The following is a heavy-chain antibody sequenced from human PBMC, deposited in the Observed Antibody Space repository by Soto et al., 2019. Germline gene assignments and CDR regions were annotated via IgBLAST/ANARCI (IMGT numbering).Heavy chain of an antibody. Sequence: PETLSLTCAVYGGSFSGYYWNWIRQPPGKGLEWIGEIDHSGYTNYNPSLESRVSISVDSSKNQFSLRLTSVTAADTAVYYCARVRDWFDPWGQGTLVTVSS. J-gene: IGHJ5*02. V-gene: IGHV4-34*01. CDR2: IDHSGYT. D-gene: IGHD3-3*01. CDR1: GGSFSGYY. CDR3: ARVRDWFDP.